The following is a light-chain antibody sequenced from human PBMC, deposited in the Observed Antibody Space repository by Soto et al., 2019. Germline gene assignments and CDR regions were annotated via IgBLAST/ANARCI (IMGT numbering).Light chain of an antibody. J-gene: IGLJ3*02. CDR2: EVS. Sequence: QSALTQPPSASGSPGQSVTISCTGTSSDIGTYDYVSWYQHLPDKAPKLIIYEVSKRPSGVPDRFSGSKSGNTASLTVSGLQAEDEGDYYCSSYTRGSTLVFGGGTKLTVL. CDR3: SSYTRGSTLV. V-gene: IGLV2-8*01. CDR1: SSDIGTYDY.